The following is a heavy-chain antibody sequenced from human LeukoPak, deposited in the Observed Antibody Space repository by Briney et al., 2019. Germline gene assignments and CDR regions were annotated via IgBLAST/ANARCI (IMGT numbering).Heavy chain of an antibody. J-gene: IGHJ6*03. Sequence: ASVKVSCKXSGYTFTSYYMHWVRQAPGQGLEWMGIINPSGGSTSYAQKFQGRVTMTRDTSTSTVYMELSSLRSEDTAVYYCATPARGYSYGYGLNYYYMDVWGKGTTVTVSS. CDR2: INPSGGST. CDR1: GYTFTSYY. V-gene: IGHV1-46*01. D-gene: IGHD5-18*01. CDR3: ATPARGYSYGYGLNYYYMDV.